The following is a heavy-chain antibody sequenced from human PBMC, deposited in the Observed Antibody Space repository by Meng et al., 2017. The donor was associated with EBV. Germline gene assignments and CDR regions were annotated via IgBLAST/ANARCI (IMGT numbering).Heavy chain of an antibody. CDR2: IYSGGST. CDR3: AKHRLGPLDY. Sequence: QRVDTGGGLIQPGGSLRSSCEASGLPVSSNYMSWVPQAPGKGLEWVSVIYSGGSTYYADSVKCRFTISRDNSKNTLYLQMNSLRAEDTAVYYCAKHRLGPLDYWGQGTLVTVSS. D-gene: IGHD5-12*01. J-gene: IGHJ4*02. V-gene: IGHV3-53*02. CDR1: GLPVSSNY.